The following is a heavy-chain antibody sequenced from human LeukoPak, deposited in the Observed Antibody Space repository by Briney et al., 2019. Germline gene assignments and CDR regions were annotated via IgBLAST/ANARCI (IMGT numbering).Heavy chain of an antibody. CDR2: MNPNSGNT. CDR1: GYTFTSYD. J-gene: IGHJ6*03. D-gene: IGHD2-8*01. Sequence: ASVKVSCKASGYTFTSYDINWVRQATGQGLEWMGWMNPNSGNTGYAQKFQGRVTMTRNTSISTAYMELSSLRSEDTAVYYCARAGGTNGVDDYMDVWSKGTRSPSP. CDR3: ARAGGTNGVDDYMDV. V-gene: IGHV1-8*01.